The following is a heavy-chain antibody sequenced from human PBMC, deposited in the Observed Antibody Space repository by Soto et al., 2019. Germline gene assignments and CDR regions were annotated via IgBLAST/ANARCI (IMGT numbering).Heavy chain of an antibody. CDR3: ARDRSQSNYRDYYYGMDV. V-gene: IGHV1-69*13. Sequence: SVKVSCKASGGTFSSYAISWVRQAPGQGLEWMGGIIPIFGTANYAQKFQGRVTITADESTSTAYMELSSLRSEDTALYYCARDRSQSNYRDYYYGMDVWGQGTTVTVSS. J-gene: IGHJ6*02. CDR1: GGTFSSYA. D-gene: IGHD4-4*01. CDR2: IIPIFGTA.